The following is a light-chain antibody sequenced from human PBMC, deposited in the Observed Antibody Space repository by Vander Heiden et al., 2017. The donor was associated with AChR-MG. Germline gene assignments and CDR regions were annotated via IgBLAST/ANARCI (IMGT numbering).Light chain of an antibody. J-gene: IGLJ1*01. V-gene: IGLV2-11*01. CDR3: CSYAGSSYV. Sequence: QSALTQPRSVSGSPAQSVTISCTGTSSDVGGYNYVSWYQQHPAKAPKLMIYDVSKRPAGVPDRFSGSKSGNTASLTISGLQAEDEADYCCCSYAGSSYVFGTGTKVTVL. CDR1: SSDVGGYNY. CDR2: DVS.